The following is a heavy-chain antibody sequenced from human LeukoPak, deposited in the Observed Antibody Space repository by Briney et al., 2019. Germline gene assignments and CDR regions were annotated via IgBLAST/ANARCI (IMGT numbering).Heavy chain of an antibody. CDR1: GFTFSNYW. D-gene: IGHD1-14*01. Sequence: SGRSLRLSCVVSGFTFSNYWMSWVRQGPGRGPEWVAAIKTDGSEIYYVDSVKGRFTISRDNVRNSVYLQMNSLRGEDTAVYYCAREGTLRAHWDPFDYWGQGTLVTVSS. V-gene: IGHV3-7*03. J-gene: IGHJ4*02. CDR2: IKTDGSEI. CDR3: AREGTLRAHWDPFDY.